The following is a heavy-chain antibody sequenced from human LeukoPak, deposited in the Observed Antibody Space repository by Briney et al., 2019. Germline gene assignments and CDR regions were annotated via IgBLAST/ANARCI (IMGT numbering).Heavy chain of an antibody. CDR3: ARGHSYYYESSGYYHYYYGMDV. Sequence: GASVKVSCKASGYTFTSYDINWVRQATGQGLEWMGWMNPNSGNTGYAQKFQGRVTMTRNTSISTAYMELSSLRSDDTAVYYCARGHSYYYESSGYYHYYYGMDVWGQGTTVTVSS. CDR2: MNPNSGNT. J-gene: IGHJ6*02. V-gene: IGHV1-8*01. D-gene: IGHD3-22*01. CDR1: GYTFTSYD.